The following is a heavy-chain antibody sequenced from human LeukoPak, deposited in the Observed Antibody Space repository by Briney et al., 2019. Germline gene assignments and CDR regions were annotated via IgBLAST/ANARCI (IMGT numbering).Heavy chain of an antibody. Sequence: SVKVSCKASGGTFTSYSISWVRQAPGQGLEWMGGIIPIFGTANYAQKFQGRVTITTDESTSTAYMELGSLRSEDTAVYYCARDLGSEAAADNVGVAFDIWGQGTMVTVSS. V-gene: IGHV1-69*05. CDR2: IIPIFGTA. D-gene: IGHD6-13*01. CDR3: ARDLGSEAAADNVGVAFDI. CDR1: GGTFTSYS. J-gene: IGHJ3*02.